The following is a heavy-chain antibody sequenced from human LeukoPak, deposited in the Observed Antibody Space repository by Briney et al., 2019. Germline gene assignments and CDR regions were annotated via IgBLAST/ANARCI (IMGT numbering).Heavy chain of an antibody. J-gene: IGHJ4*02. D-gene: IGHD6-6*01. V-gene: IGHV3-74*01. CDR1: GSSFSGHW. Sequence: GGSLRLSCTASGSSFSGHWMHWARQLPGKGLVWVSRISPTGSTTSYADSVKGRFTVSRDNAKNTLYLQVNNLRAEDTAVYYCARGPNSNWSGLDFWGQGTLLTVSS. CDR2: ISPTGSTT. CDR3: ARGPNSNWSGLDF.